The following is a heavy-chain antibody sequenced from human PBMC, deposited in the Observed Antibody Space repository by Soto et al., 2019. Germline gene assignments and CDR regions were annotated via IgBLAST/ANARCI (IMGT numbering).Heavy chain of an antibody. J-gene: IGHJ4*02. Sequence: SETLSLTCTVSGGSVSSGNYYWSWIRQPPGKGLEWIGNIYYDGSTNYNPSLKTRVTISVDKSKNQFSLKLNSVTAADSAVYFCARLEGLATISYYFDFWGPGALVTVSS. CDR2: IYYDGST. CDR1: GGSVSSGNYY. V-gene: IGHV4-61*01. D-gene: IGHD3-9*01. CDR3: ARLEGLATISYYFDF.